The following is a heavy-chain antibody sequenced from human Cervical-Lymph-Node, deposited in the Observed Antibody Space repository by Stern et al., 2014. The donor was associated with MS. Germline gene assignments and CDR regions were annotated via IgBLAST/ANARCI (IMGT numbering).Heavy chain of an antibody. V-gene: IGHV1-18*01. CDR1: GYTFSAYG. CDR3: AREPSQPRNWFDP. CDR2: FSAYSGNT. J-gene: IGHJ5*02. Sequence: QVQLVQSGPEVKKPGASVNVSCKASGYTFSAYGIRWVRQAPGQGLEWMGWFSAYSGNTAYAQKFQGRVTMTTDTSTSTAYMELRSLRSDDTAVYYCAREPSQPRNWFDPWGQGTLVTVSS. D-gene: IGHD6-6*01.